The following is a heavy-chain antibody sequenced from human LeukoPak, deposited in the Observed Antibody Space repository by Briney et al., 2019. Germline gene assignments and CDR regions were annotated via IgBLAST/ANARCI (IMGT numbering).Heavy chain of an antibody. CDR1: GYTFTSYG. J-gene: IGHJ4*02. CDR2: MNPNSGNT. D-gene: IGHD1-26*01. CDR3: ARRSYGSWYFGY. Sequence: GASVKVSCKASGYTFTSYGINWVRQATGQGLEWMGWMNPNSGNTGYAQKFQGRVTITRNTSISTAYMELSSLRSEDTAVYYCARRSYGSWYFGYWGQGTLVTVSS. V-gene: IGHV1-8*03.